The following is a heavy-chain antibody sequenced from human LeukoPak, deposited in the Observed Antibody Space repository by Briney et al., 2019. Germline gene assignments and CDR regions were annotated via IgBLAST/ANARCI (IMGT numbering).Heavy chain of an antibody. J-gene: IGHJ6*03. CDR2: IRYDGSNK. CDR1: GFTFSSYG. Sequence: GGSLRLSCAASGFTFSSYGMHWVRQAPGKGLEWVAFIRYDGSNKYYADSVKGRFTISRDNAKKSLYLQMNSLRAEDTAVYYCASTLCSGDNCYFDYYYYMDVWGKGTPVTISS. CDR3: ASTLCSGDNCYFDYYYYMDV. D-gene: IGHD2-15*01. V-gene: IGHV3-30*02.